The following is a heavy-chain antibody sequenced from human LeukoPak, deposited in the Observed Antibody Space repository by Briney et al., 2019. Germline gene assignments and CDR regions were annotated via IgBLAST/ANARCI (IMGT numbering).Heavy chain of an antibody. Sequence: ASVKVSCKASGYTFTDYYMHWVRQAPGQGLEWMGWNNPNSGGSNYAQKLQGRVTMTTDTSTSTAYMELRSLRSDDTAVYYCARDGDDYGDYVAYWGQGTLVTVSS. CDR2: NNPNSGGS. D-gene: IGHD4-17*01. V-gene: IGHV1-2*02. CDR3: ARDGDDYGDYVAY. J-gene: IGHJ4*02. CDR1: GYTFTDYY.